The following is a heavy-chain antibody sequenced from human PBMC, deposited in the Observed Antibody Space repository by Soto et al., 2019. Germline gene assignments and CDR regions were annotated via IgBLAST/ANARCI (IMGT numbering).Heavy chain of an antibody. J-gene: IGHJ5*02. Sequence: GGSLRLSCVASGFTFSNYNMNWVHQAPGKGLEWVSHISGTSVYIHYADSVKGRFTISRDNARNSVYLQMDSLRVEDTAVYYCAREGALKPFSSWGQGALVTVSS. CDR3: AREGALKPFSS. CDR2: ISGTSVYI. CDR1: GFTFSNYN. V-gene: IGHV3-21*01.